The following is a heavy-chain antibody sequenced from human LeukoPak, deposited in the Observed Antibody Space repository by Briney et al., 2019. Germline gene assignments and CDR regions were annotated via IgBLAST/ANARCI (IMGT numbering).Heavy chain of an antibody. J-gene: IGHJ4*02. CDR2: MAGPADTT. CDR1: GFNFNNFA. Sequence: GGSLRLSCAASGFNFNNFAMSWVRQAPGKGPEWLSAMAGPADTTYYAESVKGRFIISRDYSKSMVYLQMNSLRVEDTAIYYCAKGAEIDHWGQGTLVTVSS. V-gene: IGHV3-23*01. CDR3: AKGAEIDH.